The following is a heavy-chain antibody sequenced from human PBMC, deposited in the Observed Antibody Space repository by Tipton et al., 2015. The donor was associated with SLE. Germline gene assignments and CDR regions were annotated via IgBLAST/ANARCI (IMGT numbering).Heavy chain of an antibody. CDR3: ARDGNYYDSGGL. J-gene: IGHJ4*02. D-gene: IGHD3-22*01. CDR1: GFTISPYA. V-gene: IGHV3-23*01. CDR2: IIGGGGGT. Sequence: SLRLSCAASGFTISPYAMSWVRQAPGKGLECVSIIGGGGGTYYADSVKGRFTISRDDSKNSLYLQMNSLRAEDTAVYYCARDGNYYDSGGLWGQGTLVTVSS.